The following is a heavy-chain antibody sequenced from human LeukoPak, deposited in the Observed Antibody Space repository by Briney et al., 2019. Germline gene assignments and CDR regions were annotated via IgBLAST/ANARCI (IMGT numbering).Heavy chain of an antibody. CDR2: ISGSGGST. Sequence: GGSLRLSCAASGFTLSSYAMSWVRQAPGKGLEWVSAISGSGGSTYYADSVKGRFTISRDNSKNTLYLQMNSLRAEDTAVYYCAKTRYFDWSYFDYWGQGTLVTASS. CDR3: AKTRYFDWSYFDY. V-gene: IGHV3-23*01. J-gene: IGHJ4*02. CDR1: GFTLSSYA. D-gene: IGHD3-9*01.